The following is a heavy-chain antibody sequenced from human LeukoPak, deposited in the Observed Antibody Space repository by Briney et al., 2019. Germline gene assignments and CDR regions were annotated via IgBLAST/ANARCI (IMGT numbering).Heavy chain of an antibody. CDR3: ARAETPAYSSSWYRRSGYYYGMDV. J-gene: IGHJ6*02. Sequence: GGSLRLSCAASGFTFSSYDMHWVRQATGKGLEWVSAIGTAGDTYYPGSVKGRFTISRENAKNPLYLQMNSLRAGDTAVYYCARAETPAYSSSWYRRSGYYYGMDVWGQGTTVTVSS. V-gene: IGHV3-13*01. CDR2: IGTAGDT. D-gene: IGHD6-13*01. CDR1: GFTFSSYD.